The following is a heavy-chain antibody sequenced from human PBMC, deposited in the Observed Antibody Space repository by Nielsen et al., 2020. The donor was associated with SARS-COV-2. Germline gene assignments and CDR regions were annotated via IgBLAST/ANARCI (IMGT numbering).Heavy chain of an antibody. V-gene: IGHV3-23*01. D-gene: IGHD4-17*01. CDR3: VKNPSRRDYGADY. CDR1: GFPFMRYA. Sequence: GESLKISCAASGFPFMRYAMSWVRQAPGKGLEWVSSIGAIDGSTNYAESLRGRFTISRDNSKNTLYLQINSLRAEDTAMYYCVKNPSRRDYGADYWGQGTLVTVSS. CDR2: IGAIDGST. J-gene: IGHJ4*02.